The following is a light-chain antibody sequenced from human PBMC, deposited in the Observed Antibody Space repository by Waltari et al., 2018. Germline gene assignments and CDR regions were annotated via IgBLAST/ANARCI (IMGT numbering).Light chain of an antibody. CDR3: QQSYSKRT. V-gene: IGKV1-39*01. Sequence: DIQMTQSPSSLSASVGDRVTITCRASQTITNYLNWYQQKPRKAPKLLIYAASTLQSGVPSRFSGSGSGTDFTLTISSLQPEDSATYCCQQSYSKRTFGLGTKVEIK. J-gene: IGKJ1*01. CDR1: QTITNY. CDR2: AAS.